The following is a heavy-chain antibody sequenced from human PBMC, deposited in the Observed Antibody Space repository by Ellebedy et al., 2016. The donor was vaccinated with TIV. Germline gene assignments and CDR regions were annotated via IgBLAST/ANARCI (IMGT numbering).Heavy chain of an antibody. J-gene: IGHJ4*02. V-gene: IGHV3-7*01. CDR1: GFTFSSYW. CDR3: AGEVGGGGAY. D-gene: IGHD2-21*01. CDR2: IKQDGSVK. Sequence: GGSLRLSXAASGFTFSSYWMNWVRQAPGKGLEWVANIKQDGSVKYYVDSVKGRFTISRDNAKNSLYLQMNSLRPEDTAVYYCAGEVGGGGAYWGQGTLVTISS.